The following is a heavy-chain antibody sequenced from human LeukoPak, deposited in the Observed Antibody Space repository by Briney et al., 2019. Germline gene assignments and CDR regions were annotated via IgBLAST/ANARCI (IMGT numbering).Heavy chain of an antibody. CDR3: ARATVGATKREATVPHDY. J-gene: IGHJ4*02. CDR1: GYTFTGYY. Sequence: ASVKVSCKASGYTFTGYYMHWVRQAPGQGLEWMGWINPNSGGTNYAQKFQGRVTMTRDTSISTAYMELSRLRSDDTAVYYCARATVGATKREATVPHDYWGQGTLVTVSS. V-gene: IGHV1-2*02. CDR2: INPNSGGT. D-gene: IGHD1-26*01.